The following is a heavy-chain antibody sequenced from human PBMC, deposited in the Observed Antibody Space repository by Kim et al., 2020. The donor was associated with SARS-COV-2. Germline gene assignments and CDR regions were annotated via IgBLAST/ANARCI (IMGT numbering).Heavy chain of an antibody. CDR2: IISSESFK. D-gene: IGHD6-13*01. V-gene: IGHV3-23*01. CDR1: GFTFSNYA. CDR3: AKNIVGSSSTFDS. Sequence: GGSLRLSCVASGFTFSNYAMTWVRQAPGKGLEWVSNIISSESFKEYTDSVKGRFTISRDNSKNTLYLQLNSLRVEDTAVYYCAKNIVGSSSTFDSWCPGSLVTVSP. J-gene: IGHJ4*02.